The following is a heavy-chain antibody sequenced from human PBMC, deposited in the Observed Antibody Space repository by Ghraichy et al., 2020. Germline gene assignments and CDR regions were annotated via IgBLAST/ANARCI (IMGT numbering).Heavy chain of an antibody. Sequence: GESLNISCAASGFTFSRYWMHWVRQAPGKGLVWVSRINSDGSSTSYADSVKGRFTISRDNAKNTLYLQMNSLRAEDTAVYYCARARDYGDYEALIDYWGQGTLVTVSS. V-gene: IGHV3-74*01. CDR1: GFTFSRYW. J-gene: IGHJ4*02. D-gene: IGHD4-17*01. CDR2: INSDGSST. CDR3: ARARDYGDYEALIDY.